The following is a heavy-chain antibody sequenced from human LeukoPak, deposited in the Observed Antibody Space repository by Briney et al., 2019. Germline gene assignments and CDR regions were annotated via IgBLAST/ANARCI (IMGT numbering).Heavy chain of an antibody. CDR1: GFTLRTYA. Sequence: PGGSLRLSCAASGFTLRTYAMSWVRQAPGKGLEWVSAFSGSGGTTLYANSVKGRFTISRESSKNTLYLQMNSLRAEDTAVYYCVKGESSSWYDPFDIWGQGTMVTVSS. CDR3: VKGESSSWYDPFDI. CDR2: FSGSGGTT. D-gene: IGHD6-13*01. V-gene: IGHV3-23*01. J-gene: IGHJ3*02.